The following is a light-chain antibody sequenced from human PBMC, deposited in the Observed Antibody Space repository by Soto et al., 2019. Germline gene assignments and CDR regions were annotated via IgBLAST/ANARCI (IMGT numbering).Light chain of an antibody. Sequence: EIVLTQSPGTLSLSPGERAILSCRASQTFTNNYLAWYQQKPGQAPRLLIYGASSRATGIPDRFSGSGSGTDFTLIISGLEPEDSAVYYCQQYGSSPYTFGPGTKLEIK. J-gene: IGKJ2*01. CDR3: QQYGSSPYT. CDR1: QTFTNNY. CDR2: GAS. V-gene: IGKV3-20*01.